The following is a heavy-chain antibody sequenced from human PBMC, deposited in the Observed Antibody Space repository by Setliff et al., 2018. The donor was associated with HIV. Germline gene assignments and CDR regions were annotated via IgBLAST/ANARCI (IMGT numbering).Heavy chain of an antibody. V-gene: IGHV3-23*01. J-gene: IGHJ6*03. CDR1: GFTFSNYG. CDR3: AKNTPSIINYPYYYYMDV. D-gene: IGHD1-7*01. CDR2: ISDSGGGT. Sequence: PGGSLRLSCAASGFTFSNYGMSWVRQAPGKGLEWVSAISDSGGGTYYADSVKGRFTVSRDNSKYTLYLQMNSLRDGDTALYYCAKNTPSIINYPYYYYMDVWGKGTTVTVSS.